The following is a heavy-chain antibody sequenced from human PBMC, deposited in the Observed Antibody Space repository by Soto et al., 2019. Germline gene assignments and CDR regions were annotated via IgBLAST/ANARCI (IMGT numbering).Heavy chain of an antibody. CDR2: IFHGGRI. CDR1: GASISSNSDY. D-gene: IGHD2-15*01. J-gene: IGHJ6*02. V-gene: IGHV4-39*01. Sequence: QLHLQESGPGLVKPSETLSLICSVSGASISSNSDYWGWIRHAPGNGLEWIGNIFHGGRIYYNPSLQSRVTISADTSKNQFSLKMSGMTAADAAVYWCARHLGSTGYSSSYSGMDVWGPGTMVTVSS. CDR3: ARHLGSTGYSSSYSGMDV.